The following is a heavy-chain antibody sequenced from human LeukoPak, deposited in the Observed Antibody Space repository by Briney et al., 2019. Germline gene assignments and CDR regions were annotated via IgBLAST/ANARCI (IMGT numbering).Heavy chain of an antibody. V-gene: IGHV1-69*13. CDR2: IIPIFGTA. Sequence: GASVKVSCKASGGTLSSYAISWVRQAPGQGLEWMGGIIPIFGTANYAQKFQGRVTITADESTSTAYMELSSLRSEDTAVYYCARGYFDWFHRSWGQGTLVTVSS. CDR1: GGTLSSYA. CDR3: ARGYFDWFHRS. D-gene: IGHD3-9*01. J-gene: IGHJ1*01.